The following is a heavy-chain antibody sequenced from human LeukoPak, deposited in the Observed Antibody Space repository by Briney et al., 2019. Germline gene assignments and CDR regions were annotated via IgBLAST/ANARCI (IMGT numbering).Heavy chain of an antibody. CDR2: INTNTGNP. V-gene: IGHV7-4-1*02. D-gene: IGHD3-10*01. CDR3: ARGAAGYGSGSYSSYGMDV. J-gene: IGHJ6*02. Sequence: ASVKVSCKASGYTFTSYAMNWVRQAPGQGLEWMGWINTNTGNPTYAQGFTGRFVFSLDTSVSTAYLQISSLKAEDTAVYYCARGAAGYGSGSYSSYGMDVWGQGTTVTVSS. CDR1: GYTFTSYA.